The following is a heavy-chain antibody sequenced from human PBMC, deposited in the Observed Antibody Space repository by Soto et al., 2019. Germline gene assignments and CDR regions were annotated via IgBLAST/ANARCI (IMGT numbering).Heavy chain of an antibody. Sequence: QVQLQQWDAGLLKPSETLSLTCAVYGGAFSGYYWNWIRQPPGKGLEWSGEINHSGSTNYNPSLKSRVTISVDTSKNQCSLKLSSVTAADTAVYYCATSIPDSSSWYNRVSYFDYWGQGTLVTVSS. V-gene: IGHV4-34*01. D-gene: IGHD6-13*01. CDR1: GGAFSGYY. J-gene: IGHJ4*02. CDR2: INHSGST. CDR3: ATSIPDSSSWYNRVSYFDY.